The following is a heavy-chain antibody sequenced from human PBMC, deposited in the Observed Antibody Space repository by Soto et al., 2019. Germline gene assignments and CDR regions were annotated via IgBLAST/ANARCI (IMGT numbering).Heavy chain of an antibody. CDR2: IYHSGST. V-gene: IGHV4-34*01. J-gene: IGHJ5*02. Sequence: SETLSLTCAVYGGSFSGYYWSWVRQPPGKGLEWIGEIYHSGSTDYNPSLKSRVTISVDKSKNQFSLKLSSVTAADTAVYYCARRYARAWFDPWGQGTLVTVSS. CDR3: ARRYARAWFDP. CDR1: GGSFSGYY. D-gene: IGHD3-16*01.